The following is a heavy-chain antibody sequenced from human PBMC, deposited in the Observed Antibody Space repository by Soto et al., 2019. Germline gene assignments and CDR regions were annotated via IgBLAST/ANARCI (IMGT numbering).Heavy chain of an antibody. CDR3: AAHYYYDSSGYYPGFWFDP. Sequence: SVKVSCKASGGTFSSYAISWVRQAPGQGLEWMGGIIPIFGTANYAQKFQGRVTITADESTSTAYMELSSLRSEDTAVYYCAAHYYYDSSGYYPGFWFDPWGQGTLVTVSS. D-gene: IGHD3-22*01. J-gene: IGHJ5*02. V-gene: IGHV1-69*13. CDR1: GGTFSSYA. CDR2: IIPIFGTA.